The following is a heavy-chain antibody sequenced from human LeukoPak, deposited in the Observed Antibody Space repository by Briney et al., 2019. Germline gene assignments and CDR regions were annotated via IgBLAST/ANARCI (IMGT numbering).Heavy chain of an antibody. CDR2: IYSGGST. Sequence: PGGSLRLSCAASGFTFSSYGMHWVRQAPGKGLEWVSVIYSGGSTYYADSVKGRFTISRDNSKNTLYLQMNSLRAEDTAVYYCARFHMVRGVISWGQGTLVTVSS. CDR3: ARFHMVRGVIS. V-gene: IGHV3-66*01. CDR1: GFTFSSYG. J-gene: IGHJ4*02. D-gene: IGHD3-10*01.